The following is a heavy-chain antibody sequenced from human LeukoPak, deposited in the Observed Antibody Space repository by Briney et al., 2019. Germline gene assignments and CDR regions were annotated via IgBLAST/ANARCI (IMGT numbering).Heavy chain of an antibody. CDR3: ARDPLFTYYDFWSGPRYFDY. CDR1: GFTFSSHS. V-gene: IGHV3-21*01. CDR2: ISSSSSYI. J-gene: IGHJ4*02. D-gene: IGHD3-3*01. Sequence: GGSLRLSCAASGFTFSSHSMNWVRQAPGKGLEWVSSISSSSSYIYYADSVKGRFTISRDNAKNSLYLQMNSLRAEDTAVYYCARDPLFTYYDFWSGPRYFDYWGQGTLVTVSS.